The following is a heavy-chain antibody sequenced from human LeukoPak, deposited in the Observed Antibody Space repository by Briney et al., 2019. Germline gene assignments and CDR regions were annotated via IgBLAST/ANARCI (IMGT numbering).Heavy chain of an antibody. J-gene: IGHJ4*02. CDR1: GYIFTGYY. Sequence: ASVKVSCKASGYIFTGYYMHWVRQAPGQGLEWMGWINPHSGVTNSAQKFQGRVTMTRDTSISTAYMELSRPKSDDTAVYYCARDVVLGLASPGDYWGQGTLVTVSS. D-gene: IGHD3-16*01. CDR3: ARDVVLGLASPGDY. CDR2: INPHSGVT. V-gene: IGHV1-2*02.